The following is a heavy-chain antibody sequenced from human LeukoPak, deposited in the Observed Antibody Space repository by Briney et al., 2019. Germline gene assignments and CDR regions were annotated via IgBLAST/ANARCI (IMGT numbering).Heavy chain of an antibody. J-gene: IGHJ4*02. CDR2: IYYSGST. Sequence: SETLSLTCTVTGGSISSYYWSWIRQPPRKGLEWIGYIYYSGSTNYNPSLKSRVTISVDTSKNQFSLKLSSVTAADTAVYYCAGAGYSYGYPLDYWGQGTLVTVSS. D-gene: IGHD5-18*01. CDR3: AGAGYSYGYPLDY. CDR1: GGSISSYY. V-gene: IGHV4-59*01.